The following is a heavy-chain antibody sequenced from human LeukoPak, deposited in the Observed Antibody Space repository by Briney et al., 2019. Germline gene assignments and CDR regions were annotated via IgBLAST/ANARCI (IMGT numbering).Heavy chain of an antibody. CDR3: ARAPWGILTGNTLYYFDY. J-gene: IGHJ4*02. CDR1: GYTFTSYY. CDR2: INPSGGST. V-gene: IGHV1-46*01. D-gene: IGHD3-9*01. Sequence: EASVKVSCKASGYTFTSYYMHWVRQAPGQGLEWMGIINPSGGSTSYAQKFQGRVTMTRDTSTSTVYMELSSLRSEDTAVYYCARAPWGILTGNTLYYFDYWGQGTLVTVSS.